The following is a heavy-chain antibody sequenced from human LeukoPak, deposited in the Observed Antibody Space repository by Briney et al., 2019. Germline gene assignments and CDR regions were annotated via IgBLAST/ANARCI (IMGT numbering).Heavy chain of an antibody. Sequence: GASVKVSCKASGGTFSSYAISWVRQAPGQGLEWMGGIIPIFGTANYAQKFQGRVTITADESTSTAYMELSSLRSEDTAVYYCARQVGSGRYVAGFDPWGQGTLVTVSS. V-gene: IGHV1-69*13. CDR2: IIPIFGTA. CDR3: ARQVGSGRYVAGFDP. D-gene: IGHD3-10*01. CDR1: GGTFSSYA. J-gene: IGHJ5*02.